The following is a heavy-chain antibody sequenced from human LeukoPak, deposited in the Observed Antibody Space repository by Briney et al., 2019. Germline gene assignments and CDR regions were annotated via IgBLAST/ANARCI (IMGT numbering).Heavy chain of an antibody. CDR1: GGSISNGSYY. Sequence: SQTLSLTCTVSGGSISNGSYYWSWIRQPAGKGLEWIGRIYTSGSTNYNPSLKSRVTISVDMSKNQFSLKLSSVTAAGTAVYYCARDSGGDYGWFDPWGQGTLVTVSS. V-gene: IGHV4-61*02. J-gene: IGHJ5*02. CDR3: ARDSGGDYGWFDP. CDR2: IYTSGST. D-gene: IGHD4-17*01.